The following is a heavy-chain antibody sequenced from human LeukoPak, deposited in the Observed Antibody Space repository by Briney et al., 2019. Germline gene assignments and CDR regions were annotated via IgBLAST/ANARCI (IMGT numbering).Heavy chain of an antibody. CDR2: MNPNSGNT. CDR1: GYTFTSYD. J-gene: IGHJ4*02. V-gene: IGHV1-8*01. D-gene: IGHD3-10*01. CDR3: AREGSVPQGFYGSGSFAADYFDY. Sequence: ASVKVSCKASGYTFTSYDINWVRQATGQGLEWMGWMNPNSGNTGYAQKFQGRVTMTRNTSISTAYMELSSLRSEDTAVYYCAREGSVPQGFYGSGSFAADYFDYWGQGTLVTVSS.